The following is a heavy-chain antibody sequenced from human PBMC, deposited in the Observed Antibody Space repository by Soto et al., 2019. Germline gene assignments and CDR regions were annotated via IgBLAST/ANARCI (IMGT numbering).Heavy chain of an antibody. D-gene: IGHD6-6*01. Sequence: ASVKVSCKASGYTFTSYGISRVRQAPGQGLEWMGWISAYNGNTNYAQKLQGRVTMTTDTSTSTAYMELRSLRSDDTAVYYCARDRSIAARRIIDYWGQGTLVTVSS. CDR1: GYTFTSYG. CDR3: ARDRSIAARRIIDY. V-gene: IGHV1-18*01. CDR2: ISAYNGNT. J-gene: IGHJ4*02.